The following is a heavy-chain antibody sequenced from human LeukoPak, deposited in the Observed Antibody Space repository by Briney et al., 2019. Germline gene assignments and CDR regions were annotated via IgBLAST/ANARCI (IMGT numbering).Heavy chain of an antibody. CDR2: ISSSSSYI. CDR1: GFTFSSYS. CDR3: ARGIAARPLLRDY. D-gene: IGHD6-6*01. V-gene: IGHV3-21*01. J-gene: IGHJ4*02. Sequence: GGSLRLSCAASGFTFSSYSMNWVRQAPGTGLEWVSSISSSSSYIYYANSVKGRFTISRDNAKNSLYLRMNSMRAEDTAVYYCARGIAARPLLRDYWGQGTLVTVSS.